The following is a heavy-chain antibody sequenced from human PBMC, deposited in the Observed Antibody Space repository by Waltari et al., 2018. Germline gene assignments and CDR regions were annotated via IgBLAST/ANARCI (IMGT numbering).Heavy chain of an antibody. CDR2: INHSGST. J-gene: IGHJ4*02. D-gene: IGHD5-12*01. CDR1: GGSFSGYY. CDR3: ARGMLRKWLRD. Sequence: QVQLQQWGAGLLKPSETLSLTCAVYGGSFSGYYWSWIRQPPGKGLEWIGEINHSGSTNHSPSLKSRVTISVDRSKNQCSLKLSCVTAADTAVYYCARGMLRKWLRDWGQGTLVTVSS. V-gene: IGHV4-34*01.